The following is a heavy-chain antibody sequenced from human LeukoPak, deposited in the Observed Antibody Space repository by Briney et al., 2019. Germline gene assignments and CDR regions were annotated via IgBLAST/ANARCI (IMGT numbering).Heavy chain of an antibody. CDR1: GFTFSSYA. Sequence: GGSLRLSCAASGFTFSSYAMHWVRQAPGKGLEYVSAISSNGGSTYYANSVKGRFTISRDNSKNTLYLQMGSLRVEDTAVYYCVTRGTTATKYLEYWGQGTLVTVSS. D-gene: IGHD1-1*01. CDR2: ISSNGGST. J-gene: IGHJ4*02. CDR3: VTRGTTATKYLEY. V-gene: IGHV3-64*01.